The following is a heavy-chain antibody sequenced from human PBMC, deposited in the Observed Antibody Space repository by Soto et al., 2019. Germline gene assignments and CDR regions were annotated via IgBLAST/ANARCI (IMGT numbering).Heavy chain of an antibody. D-gene: IGHD6-13*01. Sequence: SETLSLTCTVSGGSISSYYWSWIRQPPGKGLEWIGYIYYSGSTNYKPSLKSRVTISVDTSKNQFSLKLSSVTAADTAVYYCARVLKRSSSWYGVRWFDPWGQGTLVTVSS. V-gene: IGHV4-59*01. CDR1: GGSISSYY. CDR3: ARVLKRSSSWYGVRWFDP. CDR2: IYYSGST. J-gene: IGHJ5*02.